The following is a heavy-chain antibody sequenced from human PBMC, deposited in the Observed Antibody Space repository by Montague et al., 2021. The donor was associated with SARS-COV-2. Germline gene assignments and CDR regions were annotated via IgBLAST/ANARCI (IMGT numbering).Heavy chain of an antibody. Sequence: SETLSLTCAVYGGSFSGHYWRWIRQPPGKGLEWIGEIIHSGSTNYNPSLKSRVTISVDTSKNQFSLKLSSVTAADTAVYYCARGNSHYYGSGSYYAHYYGMDVWGQGTTVTVSS. CDR3: ARGNSHYYGSGSYYAHYYGMDV. V-gene: IGHV4-34*01. CDR2: IIHSGST. J-gene: IGHJ6*02. D-gene: IGHD3-10*01. CDR1: GGSFSGHY.